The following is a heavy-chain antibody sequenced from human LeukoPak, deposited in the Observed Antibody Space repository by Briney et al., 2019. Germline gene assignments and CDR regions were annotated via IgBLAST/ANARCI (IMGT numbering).Heavy chain of an antibody. J-gene: IGHJ4*02. CDR2: ISPGGDTI. V-gene: IGHV3-23*01. Sequence: DPGGSLRLSCAASGFSFTIYAVSWVRQAPGKGLEWVSAISPGGDTIYYLDSVKGRFTISRDNSKNTLYLQMNSLRAEDTAVYYCARRATVVGPAPFDHWGQGTLVTVSS. CDR3: ARRATVVGPAPFDH. D-gene: IGHD4-23*01. CDR1: GFSFTIYA.